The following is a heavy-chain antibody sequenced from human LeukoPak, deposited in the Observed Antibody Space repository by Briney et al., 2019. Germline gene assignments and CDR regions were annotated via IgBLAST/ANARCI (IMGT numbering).Heavy chain of an antibody. CDR2: IYDSGTT. V-gene: IGHV4-31*03. CDR1: GASMTRGGYY. J-gene: IGHJ4*02. Sequence: SQSLSLTCTVSGASMTRGGYYWSWVRPHPGKGLGWVGFIYDSGTTFYNPSLESRATISVDTSQNQFSLKLTSVTAADTAVYYCARAVDYRNYFDYWGQGTLVTVSS. CDR3: ARAVDYRNYFDY. D-gene: IGHD4-11*01.